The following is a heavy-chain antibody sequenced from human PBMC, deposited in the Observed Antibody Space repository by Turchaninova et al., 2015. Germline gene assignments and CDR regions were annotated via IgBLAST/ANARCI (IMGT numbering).Heavy chain of an antibody. CDR2: YTYGGAT. CDR3: ARETSPRGWHSFDQ. CDR1: GVSVDSYS. Sequence: QVQLQESGPGLVKTSETLSLTSTVSGVSVDSYSWNWVRQPPGKGLEGIGYYTYGGATGSHPALKSRLTMSLDTSKNHVSLKMTSVTAADTAVYYCARETSPRGWHSFDQWGQGTLITVSS. V-gene: IGHV4-59*02. J-gene: IGHJ4*02. D-gene: IGHD6-19*01.